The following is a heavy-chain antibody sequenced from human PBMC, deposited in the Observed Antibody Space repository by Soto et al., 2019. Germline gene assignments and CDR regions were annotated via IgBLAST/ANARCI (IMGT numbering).Heavy chain of an antibody. D-gene: IGHD2-15*01. CDR1: GFTFSSYA. J-gene: IGHJ4*02. V-gene: IGHV3-23*01. CDR3: AKDRLSSSIVVVVGAYFDY. Sequence: EVQLLESGGGLVQPGGSLRLSCAASGFTFSSYAMSWVRQAPGKGLESVSTISSSGGSTYYADSVKGRFTISRDNSKNTLYLQMNSLRAEDTAVYYCAKDRLSSSIVVVVGAYFDYWGQGTLVTVSS. CDR2: ISSSGGST.